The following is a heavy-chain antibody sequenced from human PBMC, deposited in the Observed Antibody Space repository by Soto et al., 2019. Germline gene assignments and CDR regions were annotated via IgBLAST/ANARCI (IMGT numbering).Heavy chain of an antibody. D-gene: IGHD4-17*01. Sequence: SETLSLTCTVSGGSISSYYWSWIRQPPGKGLEWIGYIYYSGSTNYNPSLKSRVTISVDTSKNQYSLKLSSVTAADTAVYYCARVAGDYGDYPNYYYYYMDVWGKGTTVTVSS. V-gene: IGHV4-59*01. CDR1: GGSISSYY. CDR2: IYYSGST. J-gene: IGHJ6*03. CDR3: ARVAGDYGDYPNYYYYYMDV.